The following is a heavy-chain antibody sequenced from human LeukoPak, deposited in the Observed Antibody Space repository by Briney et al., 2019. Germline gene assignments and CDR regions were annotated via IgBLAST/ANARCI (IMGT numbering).Heavy chain of an antibody. V-gene: IGHV3-23*01. Sequence: PGGSLRLSCAASGFIFSSYAMSWVRQAPGKGLEWVSAISGGGGNTFYADSVKGRFSISRDNSKNTLYLQMNSLRAEDTAVYYCAKVELLVYGYWGQGTLVTVSS. CDR2: ISGGGGNT. CDR3: AKVELLVYGY. D-gene: IGHD1-26*01. J-gene: IGHJ4*02. CDR1: GFIFSSYA.